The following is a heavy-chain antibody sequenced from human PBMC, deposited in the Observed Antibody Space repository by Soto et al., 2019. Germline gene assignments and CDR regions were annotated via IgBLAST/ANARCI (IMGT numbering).Heavy chain of an antibody. D-gene: IGHD2-21*02. Sequence: QVQLQESGPGLVKPSQTLSLTCTVSGGSISSGGYYWSWIRQHPGKGLEWIGYIYYSGSTYYNPSRKSRVTISVDTSKNQCSLKLSSVTAADTAVYYCARVCSGDCPHGMDAWGQGTTVTVSS. CDR3: ARVCSGDCPHGMDA. CDR2: IYYSGST. J-gene: IGHJ6*02. V-gene: IGHV4-31*03. CDR1: GGSISSGGYY.